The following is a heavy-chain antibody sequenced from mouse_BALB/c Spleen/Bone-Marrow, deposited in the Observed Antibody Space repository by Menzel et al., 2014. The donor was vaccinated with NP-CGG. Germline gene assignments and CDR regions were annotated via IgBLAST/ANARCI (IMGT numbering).Heavy chain of an antibody. CDR2: ILPGSTST. D-gene: IGHD2-3*01. Sequence: VQLQESGAELMKPGASVKISCKTTGYTFSGYWIEWVKQRPGHGLEWIGEILPGSTSTNYNEKFKDKATFTADTSSNTAYIQLSSLTSEDSGVYYCARDGYSSLAMDYWGQGTSVTVSS. V-gene: IGHV1-9*01. CDR1: GYTFSGYW. J-gene: IGHJ4*01. CDR3: ARDGYSSLAMDY.